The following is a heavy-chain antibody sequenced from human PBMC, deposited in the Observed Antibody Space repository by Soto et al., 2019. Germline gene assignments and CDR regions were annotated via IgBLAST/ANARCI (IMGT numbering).Heavy chain of an antibody. V-gene: IGHV4-30-4*01. CDR1: GGSISSGDYY. Sequence: QVQLQESGPGLVKPSQTLSLTCTVSGGSISSGDYYWGWIRQPPGKGLEWIGYIYYCGSTYYNPSLQSRVTISVDTSKKQCSLKLSSVTAADTAVYYCARGGRAGTLASWGQGTLVTVSS. J-gene: IGHJ4*02. D-gene: IGHD1-7*01. CDR3: ARGGRAGTLAS. CDR2: IYYCGST.